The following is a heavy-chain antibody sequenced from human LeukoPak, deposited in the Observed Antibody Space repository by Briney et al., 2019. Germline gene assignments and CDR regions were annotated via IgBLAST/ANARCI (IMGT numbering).Heavy chain of an antibody. Sequence: ASVKVSCKASVYTSTGYYMHWMRQAPGQGLEWMGWINPNSGGTNYAQKFQGRVTMTRDTSISTAYMELSRLRSDDTAVYYCARDRGIVVVPAAMTHNWFDPWGQGTLVTVSS. D-gene: IGHD2-2*01. CDR2: INPNSGGT. CDR3: ARDRGIVVVPAAMTHNWFDP. CDR1: VYTSTGYY. J-gene: IGHJ5*02. V-gene: IGHV1-2*02.